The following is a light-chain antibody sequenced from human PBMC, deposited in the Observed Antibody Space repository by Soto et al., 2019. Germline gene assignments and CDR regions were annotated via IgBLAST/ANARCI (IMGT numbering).Light chain of an antibody. CDR2: GAS. J-gene: IGKJ5*01. CDR3: QQRGDWPPIT. Sequence: EIVMTQSPVTLSVSPGERATLSCRASQSVTNSYLAWYQQKPGQAPRLLIFGASTRAAGIPARFSGSGSGTDFTLTISSLEPEDFAVYYCQQRGDWPPITFGQGTRLEIK. CDR1: QSVTNSY. V-gene: IGKV3D-20*02.